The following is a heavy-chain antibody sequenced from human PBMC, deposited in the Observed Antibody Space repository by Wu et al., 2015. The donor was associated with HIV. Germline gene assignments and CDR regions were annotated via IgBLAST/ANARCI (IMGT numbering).Heavy chain of an antibody. CDR3: ARVYGSGTYYPPYYYYGLDV. J-gene: IGHJ6*02. V-gene: IGHV1-2*02. D-gene: IGHD3-10*01. CDR1: GYTFTGYY. Sequence: QVRLVQSGVEVKKPGASMKVSCKASGYTFTGYYLHWVRQAPGQGLEWMGWINPNSGGTNYAQNFQGRVTMTRDTSNNTAYMELSRLRSDDTAVYYCARVYGSGTYYPPYYYYGLDVWGQGTTVTVSS. CDR2: INPNSGGT.